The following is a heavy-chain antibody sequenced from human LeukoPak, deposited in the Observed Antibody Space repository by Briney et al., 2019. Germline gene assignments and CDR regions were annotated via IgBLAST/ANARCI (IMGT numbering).Heavy chain of an antibody. Sequence: GGSLRLSCAASGFTFSSYSMNWVRQAPGEGLEWVSSISSSSSYIYYADSVKGQFTISRDNSRNTLYLQMNSLRAEDTAVYYCAKVFTVAGTLDYWGQGTLVTVSS. CDR2: ISSSSSYI. D-gene: IGHD6-19*01. CDR1: GFTFSSYS. CDR3: AKVFTVAGTLDY. V-gene: IGHV3-21*04. J-gene: IGHJ4*02.